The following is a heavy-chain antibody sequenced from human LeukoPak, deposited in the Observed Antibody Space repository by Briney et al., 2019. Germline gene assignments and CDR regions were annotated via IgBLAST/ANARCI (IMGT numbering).Heavy chain of an antibody. D-gene: IGHD6-19*01. CDR1: GGSISSDY. CDR3: ARVIGGWYADY. V-gene: IGHV4-59*08. J-gene: IGHJ4*02. CDR2: VYYSGST. Sequence: PSETLSLTCTVSGGSISSDYWTWIRQPPGKGLEWIGYVYYSGSTNYNPSLKSRVTISVDTSKNQFSLKLSSVTAADTAVYYCARVIGGWYADYWGQGTLVTVSS.